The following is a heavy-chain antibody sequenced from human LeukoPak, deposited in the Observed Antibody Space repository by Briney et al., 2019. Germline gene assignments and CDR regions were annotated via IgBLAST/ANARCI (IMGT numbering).Heavy chain of an antibody. CDR3: ARERGYSGYDSREYNYFDC. V-gene: IGHV3-30*02. CDR1: GFTFSAYG. J-gene: IGHJ4*02. CDR2: IRYDGSSK. D-gene: IGHD5-12*01. Sequence: GGSLRLSCAASGFTFSAYGMHWVRQAPGKGLEWVAFIRYDGSSKYYADSVKGRFTISRDNSKNTLYLEMNSLSTEDTAVYYCARERGYSGYDSREYNYFDCWGQGTLVTVSP.